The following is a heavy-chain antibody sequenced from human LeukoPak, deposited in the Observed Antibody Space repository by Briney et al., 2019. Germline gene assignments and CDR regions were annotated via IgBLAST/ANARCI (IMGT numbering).Heavy chain of an antibody. CDR3: AKTIVGATGTDAFDI. D-gene: IGHD1-26*01. V-gene: IGHV3-64*01. J-gene: IGHJ3*02. Sequence: PGGSLRLSCAASGFTFSNYAMYWVRQAPGKGLEFVSSISSNGGNTYYANSVKGRFTVSRDNSKNTLYLQMNSLRAEDTAVYYCAKTIVGATGTDAFDIWGQGTMVTVSS. CDR1: GFTFSNYA. CDR2: ISSNGGNT.